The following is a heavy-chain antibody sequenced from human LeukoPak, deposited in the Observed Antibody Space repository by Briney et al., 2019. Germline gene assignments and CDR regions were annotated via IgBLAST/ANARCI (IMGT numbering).Heavy chain of an antibody. D-gene: IGHD3-10*01. CDR1: GFTFSSYE. V-gene: IGHV3-48*03. Sequence: PGGSLRLSCAASGFTFSSYEMNWVRQAPGKGLEWVSYISSSGSTIYYADSVKGRFIISRDNAKNSLYLQVNSLRAEDTAVYYCARVQTPYYRGDEIAYWGQGTLVTVSS. J-gene: IGHJ4*02. CDR3: ARVQTPYYRGDEIAY. CDR2: ISSSGSTI.